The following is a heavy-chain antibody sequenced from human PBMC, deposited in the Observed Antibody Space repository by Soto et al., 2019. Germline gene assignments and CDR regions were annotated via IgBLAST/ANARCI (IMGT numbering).Heavy chain of an antibody. D-gene: IGHD4-17*01. V-gene: IGHV1-18*01. CDR1: GYTFTSYG. CDR2: ISAYNGNT. Sequence: ASVKVSCKASGYTFTSYGISWVRQAPGQGLEWMGWISAYNGNTNYAQKLRGRVTMTTDTSTSTAYMELRSLRSDDTAVYYCARDATVTRSFDYWGQGTLVTVSS. CDR3: ARDATVTRSFDY. J-gene: IGHJ4*02.